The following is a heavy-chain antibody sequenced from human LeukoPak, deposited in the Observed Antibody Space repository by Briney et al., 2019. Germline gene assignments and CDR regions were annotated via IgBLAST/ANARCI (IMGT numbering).Heavy chain of an antibody. D-gene: IGHD1-1*01. J-gene: IGHJ6*03. Sequence: ASVKVSCKVSGYTLTELSMHWVRQAPGKGLEWMGGFDPEDGETIYAQKFQGRVTMTEDTSTDTAYLELSSLRSEDTAVYYCATEKLERSYYYYMDVWGKGTTVTVSS. CDR3: ATEKLERSYYYYMDV. V-gene: IGHV1-24*01. CDR1: GYTLTELS. CDR2: FDPEDGET.